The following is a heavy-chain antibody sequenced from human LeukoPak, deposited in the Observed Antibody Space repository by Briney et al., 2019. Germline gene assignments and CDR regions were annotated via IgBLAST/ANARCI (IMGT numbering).Heavy chain of an antibody. CDR3: ARDPSLDYGDYPDAFDI. D-gene: IGHD4-17*01. Sequence: GGSLRLSCAASGFSFSSYWMHWVRQAPGKGVVWVSRINSDGSSTSYADSVKGRFTISRDNAKNTLYLQMNSLRAEDTAVYYCARDPSLDYGDYPDAFDIWGQGTMVTVSS. J-gene: IGHJ3*02. CDR2: INSDGSST. CDR1: GFSFSSYW. V-gene: IGHV3-74*01.